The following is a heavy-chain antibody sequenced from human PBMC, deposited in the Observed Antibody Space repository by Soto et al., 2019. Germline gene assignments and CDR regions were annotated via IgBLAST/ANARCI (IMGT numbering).Heavy chain of an antibody. CDR1: GASITSTTYY. CDR2: IDDSGKT. V-gene: IGHV4-39*01. Sequence: PSETLSLTCSLSGASITSTTYYWAWIRQPPGKGLEWVGSIDDSGKTHYNPSLKSRTTISVDRSRNQFSLHVSSVTAADAAVYYCAKNLRRTGRCDYWGQGTVVT. CDR3: AKNLRRTGRCDY. J-gene: IGHJ4*02.